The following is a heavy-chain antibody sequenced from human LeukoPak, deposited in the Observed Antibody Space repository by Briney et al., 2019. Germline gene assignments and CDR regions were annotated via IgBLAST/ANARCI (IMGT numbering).Heavy chain of an antibody. CDR3: ARGHSSGYYFPFDP. D-gene: IGHD3-22*01. V-gene: IGHV4-61*02. CDR2: IYTSGST. J-gene: IGHJ5*02. Sequence: KPSETLSLTCTVSGGSISSGSYYWSWIRQPAGKGLEWIGRIYTSGSTNYNPSLKSRVTISVDTSKNQFSLKLSSVTAADTAVYCCARGHSSGYYFPFDPWGQGTLVTVSS. CDR1: GGSISSGSYY.